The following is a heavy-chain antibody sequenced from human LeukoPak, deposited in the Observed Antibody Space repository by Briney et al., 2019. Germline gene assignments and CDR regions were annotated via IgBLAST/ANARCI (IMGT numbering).Heavy chain of an antibody. CDR3: ARDQGCSSSTCRNNWFDP. V-gene: IGHV3-48*03. J-gene: IGHJ5*02. Sequence: PGGSLRLSCAASGFTFSSYEMNWVRQAPGKGLEWVSYISSSGSTIYYADSVKGRFTISRDNAKNSLYLQMNSLRAEDTAVYYCARDQGCSSSTCRNNWFDPWGQGTLVTVPS. CDR1: GFTFSSYE. CDR2: ISSSGSTI. D-gene: IGHD2-2*01.